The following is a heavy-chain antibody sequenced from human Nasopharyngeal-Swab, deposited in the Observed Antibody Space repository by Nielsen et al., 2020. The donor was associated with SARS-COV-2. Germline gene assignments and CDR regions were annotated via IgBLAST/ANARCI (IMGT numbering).Heavy chain of an antibody. V-gene: IGHV3-48*02. Sequence: WIRQPPGKGLEWVSYISSSSSTIYYADSVKGRFNISRDNAKNSLYLQMNSLRDEDTAVYYCARDRYSSSWYPYWYFDLWGRGTLVTVSS. CDR3: ARDRYSSSWYPYWYFDL. D-gene: IGHD6-13*01. CDR2: ISSSSSTI. J-gene: IGHJ2*01.